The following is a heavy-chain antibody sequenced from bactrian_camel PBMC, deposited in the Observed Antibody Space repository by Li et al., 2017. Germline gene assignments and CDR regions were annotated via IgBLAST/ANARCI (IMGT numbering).Heavy chain of an antibody. Sequence: HVQLVESGGGLVQPGGSLRLSCAASGFSFNRYWMYWVRQGKGREGVAIIGRDGGSSVADSVKGRFTISRDNAKSTVYLQLDSLQPDDTATYYCAAVNTGTGGCYAPLTSVPEFHYRGQGTQVTVS. J-gene: IGHJ4*01. CDR2: IIGRDGGS. CDR1: GFSFNRYW. V-gene: IGHV3S1*01. D-gene: IGHD7*01.